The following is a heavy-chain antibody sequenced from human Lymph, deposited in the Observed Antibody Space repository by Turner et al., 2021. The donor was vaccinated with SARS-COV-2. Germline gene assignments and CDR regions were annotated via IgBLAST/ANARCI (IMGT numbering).Heavy chain of an antibody. J-gene: IGHJ3*02. CDR1: GVTFSSYA. CDR3: AKGVRGVIIPEAFDI. Sequence: EVQLLESGGGLVQPGGSLRLPCAASGVTFSSYAMSWVRQAPGKGLEWVSSISVSGGSTYYADSVKGRFTISRDNSKNTLYLQMNSLRAEDTAVYYCAKGVRGVIIPEAFDIWGQGTMVTISS. D-gene: IGHD3-10*01. V-gene: IGHV3-23*01. CDR2: ISVSGGST.